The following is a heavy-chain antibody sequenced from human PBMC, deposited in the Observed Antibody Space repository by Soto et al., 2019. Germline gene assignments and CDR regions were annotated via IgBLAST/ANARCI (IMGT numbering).Heavy chain of an antibody. Sequence: GGSLRLSCAASGFTFSSYAMHWVRQAPGKGLEWVAVISYDGSNKYYADSVKGRFTISRDNSKNTLYLQMNSLRAEDTAVYYCARTVAGTLISYYFDYWGQGTLVTVSS. CDR2: ISYDGSNK. CDR1: GFTFSSYA. D-gene: IGHD6-19*01. CDR3: ARTVAGTLISYYFDY. V-gene: IGHV3-30-3*01. J-gene: IGHJ4*02.